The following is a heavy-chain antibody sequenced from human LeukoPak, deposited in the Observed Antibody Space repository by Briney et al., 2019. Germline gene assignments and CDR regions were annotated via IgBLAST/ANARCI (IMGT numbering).Heavy chain of an antibody. D-gene: IGHD4-17*01. CDR1: SGSISTSNYY. V-gene: IGHV4-39*07. J-gene: IGHJ5*02. CDR2: IFYSGST. CDR3: ARVLDYGDYYWFDP. Sequence: SETLSLTCTVSSGSISTSNYYWGWVRQPPGKALEWIGNIFYSGSTYYSPSLKSRVTISLDTSRNQFSLKLNSVTAADTAVYYCARVLDYGDYYWFDPWGQGTLVTVSS.